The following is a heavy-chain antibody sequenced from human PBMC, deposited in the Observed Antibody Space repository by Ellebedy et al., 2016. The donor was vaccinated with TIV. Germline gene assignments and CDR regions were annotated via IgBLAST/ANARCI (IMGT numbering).Heavy chain of an antibody. J-gene: IGHJ4*02. CDR1: GGSISSGGYY. D-gene: IGHD4-17*01. CDR2: IYYSGST. Sequence: SETLSLTXTVSGGSISSGGYYWSWIRQHPGKGLEWIGYIYYSGSTYYNPSLKSRVTISVDTSKNQFSLKLSSVTAADTAVYYCARLGRRKYGDYDPDYWGQGTLVTVSS. V-gene: IGHV4-31*03. CDR3: ARLGRRKYGDYDPDY.